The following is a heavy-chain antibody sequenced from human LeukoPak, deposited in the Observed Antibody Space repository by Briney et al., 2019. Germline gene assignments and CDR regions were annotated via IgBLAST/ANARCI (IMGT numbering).Heavy chain of an antibody. D-gene: IGHD6-19*01. J-gene: IGHJ6*03. CDR2: IGSSSSYI. V-gene: IGHV3-21*01. CDR3: ARDYSSGWYANMDV. CDR1: RFTFSSYS. Sequence: PGGSLRLSCAASRFTFSSYSMNWVRQAPGKGLEWVSSIGSSSSYIYYVDSVKGRFTISRDNAKNSLYLQMNSLRAEDTAVYYCARDYSSGWYANMDVWGKGTTVTVSS.